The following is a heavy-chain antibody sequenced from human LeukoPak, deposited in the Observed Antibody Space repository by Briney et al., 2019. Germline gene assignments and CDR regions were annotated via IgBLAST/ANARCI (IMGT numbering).Heavy chain of an antibody. CDR3: AKGSLGLSLCFGELLLSD. CDR2: ISGSGGST. J-gene: IGHJ4*02. Sequence: GGSLRLSCAASGFTFSSYAMSWVHQAPGKGLEWVSAISGSGGSTYYADSVKGRFTISRDNSKNTLYLQMNSLRAEDTAVYYCAKGSLGLSLCFGELLLSDWGQGTLVTVSS. D-gene: IGHD3-10*01. CDR1: GFTFSSYA. V-gene: IGHV3-23*01.